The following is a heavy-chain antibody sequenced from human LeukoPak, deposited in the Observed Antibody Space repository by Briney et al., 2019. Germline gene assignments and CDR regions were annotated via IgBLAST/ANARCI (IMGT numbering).Heavy chain of an antibody. CDR3: AREGDAFDI. V-gene: IGHV4-30-2*01. Sequence: PSQTLSLTCAVSGGSISSGGYSWSWIRQPPGKGLEWIGYIYHSGSTYYNPSLKSRVTISVDRSKNQFSLRLSSVTAADTAVYYCAREGDAFDIWGQGTMVIVSS. CDR2: IYHSGST. CDR1: GGSISSGGYS. J-gene: IGHJ3*02.